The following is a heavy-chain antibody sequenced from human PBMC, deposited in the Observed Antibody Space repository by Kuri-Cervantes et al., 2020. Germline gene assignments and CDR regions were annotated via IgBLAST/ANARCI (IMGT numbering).Heavy chain of an antibody. CDR2: IIPIFGTA. CDR1: GGIFSSYA. CDR3: ARAPPPLRYFDSYYFDY. Sequence: SVKVSCKASGGIFSSYAISWVRQVPGQGLEWMGGIIPIFGTANHAQKFQGRVTITADKSTSTAYMELSSLRSEDTAVYYCARAPPPLRYFDSYYFDYWGQGTLVTVSS. V-gene: IGHV1-69*06. D-gene: IGHD3-9*01. J-gene: IGHJ4*02.